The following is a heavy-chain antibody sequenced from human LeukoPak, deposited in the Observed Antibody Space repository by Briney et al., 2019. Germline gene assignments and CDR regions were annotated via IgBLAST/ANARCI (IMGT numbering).Heavy chain of an antibody. CDR3: ARSPTTAQQWLAYYFYYMDV. J-gene: IGHJ6*03. V-gene: IGHV4-4*08. D-gene: IGHD6-19*01. CDR1: DGSIDCYY. CDR2: ISTSGST. Sequence: SDPLSLTCAAADGSIDCYYWSLIRKPPRKGLEWIGRISTSGSTNYNPSLKGRVTISVDTSKNNFSLKLSTVTAADTAVYYCARSPTTAQQWLAYYFYYMDVWGKGTTVTVFS.